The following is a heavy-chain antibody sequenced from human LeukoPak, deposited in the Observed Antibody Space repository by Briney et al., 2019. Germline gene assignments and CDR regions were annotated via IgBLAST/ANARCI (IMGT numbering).Heavy chain of an antibody. CDR3: ASVLYYDFWSGYRAGGYYYYMDV. J-gene: IGHJ6*03. CDR2: IYYSGST. CDR1: GGSISSSSYY. V-gene: IGHV4-39*01. Sequence: SETLSLTCTVSGGSISSSSYYWGWIRQPPGKGLEWLGSIYYSGSTYYNPSLKSRVTISVDTSKNQFSLKLSSVTAADTAVYYCASVLYYDFWSGYRAGGYYYYMDVWGKGTTVTVSS. D-gene: IGHD3-3*01.